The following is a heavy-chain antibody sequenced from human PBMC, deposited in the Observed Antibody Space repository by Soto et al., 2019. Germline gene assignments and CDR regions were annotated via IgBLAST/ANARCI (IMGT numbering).Heavy chain of an antibody. Sequence: QVQLQESGPGLVKPSETLSLTCTVSDDSSSSYKWSWIRQPPGRRLEWIGYIDSSGGTSYNPSLHIRGTISVDTSTNPFSLRLSSVTAADTAVYYCVRQGFGRLHGLVDVWGQGTTVTVSS. V-gene: IGHV4-59*08. CDR2: IDSSGGT. CDR1: DDSSSSYK. D-gene: IGHD3-10*01. J-gene: IGHJ6*02. CDR3: VRQGFGRLHGLVDV.